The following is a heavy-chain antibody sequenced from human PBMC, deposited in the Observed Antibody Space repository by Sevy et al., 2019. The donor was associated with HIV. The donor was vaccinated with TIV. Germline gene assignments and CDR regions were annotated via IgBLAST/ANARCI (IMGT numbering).Heavy chain of an antibody. V-gene: IGHV3-13*05. Sequence: GGSLRLSCAASGFTFSSYDMHWVRQVTGKGLEWVSVIGSSGDPYYPGSVKGRFTISRENAKNSVYLQMNSLRAGDTAVYYCARSGGYSDNCMDVWGQGTTVTVSS. CDR2: IGSSGDP. CDR3: ARSGGYSDNCMDV. CDR1: GFTFSSYD. D-gene: IGHD5-12*01. J-gene: IGHJ6*02.